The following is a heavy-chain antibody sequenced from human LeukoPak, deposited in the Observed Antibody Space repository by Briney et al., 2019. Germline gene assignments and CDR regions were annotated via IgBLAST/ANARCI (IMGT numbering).Heavy chain of an antibody. D-gene: IGHD2-8*01. Sequence: PGGSLRLSCAASGFTFSSYAMSWVRQAPGKGLEWVSAISGSGGSTYYADSVKGRFTISRDDSKNTLYLQMSNLRVEDTAVYYCARDFCTTTTCLDYWGQGTLVTVSS. V-gene: IGHV3-23*01. CDR2: ISGSGGST. CDR1: GFTFSSYA. CDR3: ARDFCTTTTCLDY. J-gene: IGHJ4*02.